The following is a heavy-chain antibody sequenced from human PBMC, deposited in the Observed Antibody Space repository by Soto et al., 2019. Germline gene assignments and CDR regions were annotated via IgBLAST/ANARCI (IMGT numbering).Heavy chain of an antibody. CDR1: GGTFSSYA. V-gene: IGHV1-69*01. J-gene: IGHJ4*02. Sequence: QVQLVQSGAEVKKPGSSVKVSCKASGGTFSSYAISWVRQAPGQGLEWMGGIIPIFGTANYAQKFQGRVTITADESTSTAYMELSSLRSEDTAVYYCARDLGREIEDYYDSSCYYYKFDYWGQGTLVTVSS. CDR3: ARDLGREIEDYYDSSCYYYKFDY. D-gene: IGHD3-22*01. CDR2: IIPIFGTA.